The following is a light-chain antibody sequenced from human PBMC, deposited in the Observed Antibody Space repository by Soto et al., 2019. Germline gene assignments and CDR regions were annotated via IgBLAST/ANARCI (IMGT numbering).Light chain of an antibody. Sequence: QSVLTQPPSASGTPGQRVTISCSGSSSNIGSNTVNWYQQLPGTAPKLLIYNNNQRPSGVPDRFSGSKSGTSASLAISGLLSEDEADYYCGAWDDSLNGYVFGTGTKV. J-gene: IGLJ1*01. CDR2: NNN. V-gene: IGLV1-44*01. CDR1: SSNIGSNT. CDR3: GAWDDSLNGYV.